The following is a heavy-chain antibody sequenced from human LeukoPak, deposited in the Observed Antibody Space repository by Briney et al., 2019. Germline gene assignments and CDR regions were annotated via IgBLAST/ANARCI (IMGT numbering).Heavy chain of an antibody. V-gene: IGHV3-9*01. D-gene: IGHD2-8*01. J-gene: IGHJ6*02. CDR2: ISWNSGSI. CDR1: GFTFDDYA. CDR3: AKLMGQYFYYGMDV. Sequence: GGSLRLSCAASGFTFDDYAMHWVRQAPGKGLEWVSGISWNSGSIDYADSAKGRFTVSRDNAKHSLYLQMNSLRAEDTALYYCAKLMGQYFYYGMDVWGQGTTVTVSS.